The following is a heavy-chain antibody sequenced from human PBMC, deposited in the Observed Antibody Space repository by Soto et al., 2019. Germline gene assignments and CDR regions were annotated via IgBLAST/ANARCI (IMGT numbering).Heavy chain of an antibody. J-gene: IGHJ5*02. CDR3: AREGGVLRLSNWLDP. CDR2: IYHDGST. Sequence: SETLSLTCTVSGDSVSSDSYYWSWIRQPPGKGLEWIGYIYHDGSTSYNPSLQSRVTMSINTSKNQFSLELSSVTAADTAIYYCAREGGVLRLSNWLDPWGQGTQVT. V-gene: IGHV4-61*01. CDR1: GDSVSSDSYY. D-gene: IGHD3-3*01.